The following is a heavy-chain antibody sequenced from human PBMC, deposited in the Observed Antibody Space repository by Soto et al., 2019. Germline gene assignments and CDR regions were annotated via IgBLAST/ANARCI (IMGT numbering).Heavy chain of an antibody. CDR2: ISGSGGST. Sequence: EVQLLESGGGLVQPGGSLRLSCAASGFTFSSYAMSWVRQAPGKGLGWVSAISGSGGSTYYADSVKGRFTISRDNSKNTLYLQMNSLRAEDTAVYYCAKGQYGDYYFDYWGQGTLVTVSS. J-gene: IGHJ4*02. V-gene: IGHV3-23*01. D-gene: IGHD4-17*01. CDR1: GFTFSSYA. CDR3: AKGQYGDYYFDY.